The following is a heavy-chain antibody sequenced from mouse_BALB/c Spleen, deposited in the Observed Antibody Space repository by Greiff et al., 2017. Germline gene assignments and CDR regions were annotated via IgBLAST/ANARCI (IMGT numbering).Heavy chain of an antibody. CDR2: INPYNDGT. V-gene: IGHV1-14*01. Sequence: VQLQQSGPELVKPGASVKMSCKASGYTFTSYVMHWVKQKPGQGLEWIGYINPYNDGTKYNEKFKGKATLTSDKSSSTAYMELSSLTSEDSAVYYCARPYDYDWFAYWGQGTLVTVSA. CDR1: GYTFTSYV. D-gene: IGHD2-4*01. J-gene: IGHJ3*01. CDR3: ARPYDYDWFAY.